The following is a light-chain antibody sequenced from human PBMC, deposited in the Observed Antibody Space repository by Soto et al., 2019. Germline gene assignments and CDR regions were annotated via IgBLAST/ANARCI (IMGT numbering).Light chain of an antibody. CDR3: QQYNSFSWT. J-gene: IGKJ1*01. Sequence: DIQMAQSPSTLSASVGDSVTITCRASQSITIWLAWYQQKPGKAPKLLIYDASSLEGGVPSRFSGSGSGTEFTLTISGLQPDDFATYYCQQYNSFSWTFGQGTKVETK. V-gene: IGKV1-5*01. CDR1: QSITIW. CDR2: DAS.